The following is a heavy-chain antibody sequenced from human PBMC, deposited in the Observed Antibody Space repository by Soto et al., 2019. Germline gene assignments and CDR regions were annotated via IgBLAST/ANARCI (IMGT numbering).Heavy chain of an antibody. J-gene: IGHJ4*01. CDR3: VKGISYPDY. V-gene: IGHV3-23*01. D-gene: IGHD3-10*01. CDR2: VSKSGDGT. CDR1: GFTFTSQA. Sequence: GGSLRLSCAASGFTFTSQAMSWVRQAPGKGLEWVAGVSKSGDGTYYTDSVKGRFSISRDNSKNTLHLQMNSLRAEDTAVYYCVKGISYPDYWGQGTLVTVSS.